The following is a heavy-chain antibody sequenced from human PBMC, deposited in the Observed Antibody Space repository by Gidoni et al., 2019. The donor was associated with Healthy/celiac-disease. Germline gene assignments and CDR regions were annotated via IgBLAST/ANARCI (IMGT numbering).Heavy chain of an antibody. J-gene: IGHJ3*02. Sequence: QVQLVESGGGVVQPGRSLSLSCAASGFTFSSYGMHWVRQDPGKGLEWVAVIWYDGSNKYYADSVKGRFAISRDNSKNTLYLQMNSLRAEDTAVYYCARVFIAVAGTGAFDIWGQGTMVTVSS. CDR1: GFTFSSYG. D-gene: IGHD6-19*01. V-gene: IGHV3-33*01. CDR2: IWYDGSNK. CDR3: ARVFIAVAGTGAFDI.